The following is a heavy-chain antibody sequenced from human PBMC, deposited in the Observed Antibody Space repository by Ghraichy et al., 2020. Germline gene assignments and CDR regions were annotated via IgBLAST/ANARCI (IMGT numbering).Heavy chain of an antibody. CDR1: GGSISSGGYY. CDR2: IYYSGST. Sequence: SETLSLTCTVSGGSISSGGYYWSWIHQHPGKGLEWIGYIYYSGSTYYNPSLKSRVTISVDTSKNQFSLKLSSVTAADTAVYYCASLASGYYQPPFDYWGQGTLVTVSS. CDR3: ASLASGYYQPPFDY. D-gene: IGHD3-22*01. J-gene: IGHJ4*02. V-gene: IGHV4-31*03.